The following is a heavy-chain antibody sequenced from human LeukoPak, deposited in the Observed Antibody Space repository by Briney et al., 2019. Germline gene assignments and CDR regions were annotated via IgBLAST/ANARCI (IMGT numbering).Heavy chain of an antibody. J-gene: IGHJ4*02. CDR3: ASPFRKTGDISGVLGY. CDR1: GYTLTELS. Sequence: ASVKVSCKVSGYTLTELSMHWVRQAPGKGLEWMGSFDPEDGETIYAQKFQGRVTMTEDTSTDTAYMGLSSLRSEDTAVYYCASPFRKTGDISGVLGYWGQGTLVTVSS. D-gene: IGHD7-27*01. V-gene: IGHV1-24*01. CDR2: FDPEDGET.